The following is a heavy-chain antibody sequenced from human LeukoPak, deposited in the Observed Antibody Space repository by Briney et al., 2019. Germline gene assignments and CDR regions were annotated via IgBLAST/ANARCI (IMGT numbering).Heavy chain of an antibody. CDR2: IYYTET. V-gene: IGHV4-59*02. CDR3: ATRKLGNDY. CDR1: GGSVSNYY. Sequence: SETLSLTCTVSGGSVSNYYGSWIGQSPGKGLEWIGYIYYTETSYNPSLKSRVTISADTSKNQFSLKLYSVTAADTAVYYCATRKLGNDYWGQGTLVTVSS. J-gene: IGHJ4*02. D-gene: IGHD7-27*01.